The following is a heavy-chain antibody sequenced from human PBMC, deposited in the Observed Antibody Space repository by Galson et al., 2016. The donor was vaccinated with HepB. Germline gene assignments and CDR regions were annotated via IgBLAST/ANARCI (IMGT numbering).Heavy chain of an antibody. D-gene: IGHD6-19*01. CDR1: GYTFSSSA. CDR2: INTGNGDT. Sequence: SVKVSCKASGYTFSSSAMHWVRQAPGERLEWMAYINTGNGDTYYSEKFQGRVTVTRDTSARVVYLELSSLRSHDTAVYYCARGPAGGSSGSYFDYWGQGTLVTVSA. V-gene: IGHV1-3*04. CDR3: ARGPAGGSSGSYFDY. J-gene: IGHJ4*02.